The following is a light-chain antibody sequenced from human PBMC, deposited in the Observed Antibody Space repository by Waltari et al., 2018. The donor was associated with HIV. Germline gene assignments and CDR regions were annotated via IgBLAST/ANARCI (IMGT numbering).Light chain of an antibody. V-gene: IGLV1-40*01. CDR2: DNN. J-gene: IGLJ3*02. Sequence: QSVLTQPPSVSGAPGQGVTISCTGSSSNIAAGYDVRWSQQRPGTGPIFLIYDNNNRPSGVPDRFSGSQSVTSASLAITGLQPDDDTHYYCQSYDSSLSGWVFGGGTNLTVL. CDR1: SSNIAAGYD. CDR3: QSYDSSLSGWV.